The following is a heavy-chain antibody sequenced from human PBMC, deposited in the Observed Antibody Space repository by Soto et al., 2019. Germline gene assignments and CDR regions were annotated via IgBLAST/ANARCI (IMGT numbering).Heavy chain of an antibody. Sequence: QVQLVQSGAEVKKPGASVKVSCKASGYTFTSYYMHWVRQAPGQGLEWMGIINPSGGSTSYAQKCQGRVTMTRDTSTSTVYMELSSLRSEDTAVYYCASSMVIGVTYFDYWGQGTLVTVSS. V-gene: IGHV1-46*01. CDR1: GYTFTSYY. CDR3: ASSMVIGVTYFDY. D-gene: IGHD3-22*01. CDR2: INPSGGST. J-gene: IGHJ4*02.